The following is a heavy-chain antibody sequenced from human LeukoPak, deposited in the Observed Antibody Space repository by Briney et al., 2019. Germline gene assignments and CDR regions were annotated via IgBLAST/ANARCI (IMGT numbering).Heavy chain of an antibody. CDR3: AKEWSPHDSHDAFDI. V-gene: IGHV3-23*01. CDR1: GFTFSSYG. CDR2: ISGSGGST. Sequence: GGTLGLSCAASGFTFSSYGMSWVRQAPGKGLEWVSAISGSGGSTYYADSVKGRFTISRDNSKNTLYLQMNSLRAEDTAVYYCAKEWSPHDSHDAFDIWGQGTMVTVSS. J-gene: IGHJ3*02. D-gene: IGHD3-22*01.